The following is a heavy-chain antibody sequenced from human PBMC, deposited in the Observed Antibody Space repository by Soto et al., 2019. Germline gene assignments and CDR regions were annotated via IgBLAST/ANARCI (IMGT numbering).Heavy chain of an antibody. Sequence: GGSLRLSCAASGFTFSSYWMHWVRQAPGKGLVHVSRIRGDGGYTDHAESVNGRFTISRDNAKNTLYLQMNSLRVEDTAVYYCGRDHYGFNSIDYWGQGTLVTVSS. CDR3: GRDHYGFNSIDY. J-gene: IGHJ4*02. V-gene: IGHV3-74*01. CDR2: IRGDGGYT. D-gene: IGHD4-17*01. CDR1: GFTFSSYW.